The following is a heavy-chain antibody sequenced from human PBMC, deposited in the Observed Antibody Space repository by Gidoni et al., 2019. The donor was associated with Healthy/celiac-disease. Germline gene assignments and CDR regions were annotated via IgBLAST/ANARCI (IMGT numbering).Heavy chain of an antibody. CDR1: GFTFSSYG. J-gene: IGHJ4*02. Sequence: QVQLVESGGGVVQPGRSLRLSCAASGFTFSSYGMHWVRQAPGKGLEWVAVISYDGSNKYYADSVKGRFTISRDNSKNTLYLQMNSLRAEDTAVYYCLLGYFDYWGQGTLVTVSS. CDR3: LLGYFDY. V-gene: IGHV3-30*03. CDR2: ISYDGSNK.